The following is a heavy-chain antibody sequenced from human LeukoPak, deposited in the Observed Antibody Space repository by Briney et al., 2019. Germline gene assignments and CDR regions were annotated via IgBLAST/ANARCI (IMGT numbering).Heavy chain of an antibody. CDR2: IIPIFGTA. CDR3: ARGYYYDSSGYYTPVYYFDY. CDR1: GGTFSSYA. Sequence: SVKVSCKASGGTFSSYAISWLRQAPEQGLEWMGRIIPIFGTANYAQKFQGRVTITTDESTSTAYMELSSLRSEDTAVYYCARGYYYDSSGYYTPVYYFDYWGQGTLVTVSS. D-gene: IGHD3-22*01. J-gene: IGHJ4*02. V-gene: IGHV1-69*05.